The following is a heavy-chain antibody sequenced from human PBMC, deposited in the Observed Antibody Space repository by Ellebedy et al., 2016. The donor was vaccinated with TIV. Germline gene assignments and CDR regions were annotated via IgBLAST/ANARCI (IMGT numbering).Heavy chain of an antibody. CDR1: GYTFASYG. D-gene: IGHD5-18*01. J-gene: IGHJ5*02. Sequence: AASVKVSCKASGYTFASYGVSWVRQARGQGLEWIGWVSGKDGETNYGQKFEGRVTMTTDASTSTAYMDLSSLRSEDTAVYYCARATHYYVDTPMVKEFGPWGQGTLVTVSS. CDR3: ARATHYYVDTPMVKEFGP. CDR2: VSGKDGET. V-gene: IGHV1-18*01.